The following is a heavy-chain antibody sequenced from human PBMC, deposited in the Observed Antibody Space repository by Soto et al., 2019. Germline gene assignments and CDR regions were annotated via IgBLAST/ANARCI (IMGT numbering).Heavy chain of an antibody. D-gene: IGHD3-22*01. Sequence: GGSLRLSCAASGFTFSSHWMHWVRQTPGKGPVWVSRISGDGSSTKYADSVKGRFTIARDNAKNTLFLQMNSLRAEDTAVYYCAKSRYSDSSGDFYDYWGQGTLVTVSS. V-gene: IGHV3-74*03. CDR2: ISGDGSST. CDR1: GFTFSSHW. CDR3: AKSRYSDSSGDFYDY. J-gene: IGHJ4*02.